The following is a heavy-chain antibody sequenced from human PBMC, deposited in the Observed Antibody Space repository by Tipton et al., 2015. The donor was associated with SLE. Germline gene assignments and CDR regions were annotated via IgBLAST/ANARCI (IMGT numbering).Heavy chain of an antibody. D-gene: IGHD3-10*01. V-gene: IGHV3-23*03. CDR3: AKDAGDPPGYFDL. CDR2: IYSGGSST. Sequence: SLRLSCAASGFTFSSYAMSWVRQAPGKGLVWVSVIYSGGSSTYYADSVKGRFTISRDNSKNTLYLQMNSLRAEDTAVYYCAKDAGDPPGYFDLWGRGTLVTVSS. J-gene: IGHJ2*01. CDR1: GFTFSSYA.